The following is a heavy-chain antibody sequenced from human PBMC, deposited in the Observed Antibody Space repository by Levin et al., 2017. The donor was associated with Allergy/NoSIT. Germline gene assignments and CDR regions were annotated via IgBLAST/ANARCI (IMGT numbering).Heavy chain of an antibody. CDR1: GYTFTGYY. CDR3: ARAMHKYYYGSGSYTPFDY. Sequence: ASVKVSCKASGYTFTGYYMHWVRQAPGQGLEWMGWINPNSGGTNYAQKFQGWVTMTRDTSISTAYMELSRLRSDDTAVYYCARAMHKYYYGSGSYTPFDYWGQGTLVTVSS. J-gene: IGHJ4*02. CDR2: INPNSGGT. V-gene: IGHV1-2*04. D-gene: IGHD3-10*01.